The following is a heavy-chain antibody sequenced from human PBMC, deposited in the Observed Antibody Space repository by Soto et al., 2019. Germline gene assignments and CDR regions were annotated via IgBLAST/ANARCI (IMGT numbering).Heavy chain of an antibody. CDR1: GGSFSGYY. CDR3: ARGYRITIFGVVTPYYYGMDV. CDR2: INHSGST. V-gene: IGHV4-34*01. Sequence: TLSLTCAVYGGSFSGYYWSWIRQPPGKGLEWIGEINHSGSTNYNPSLKSRVTISVDTSKNQFSLKLSSVTAADTAVYYCARGYRITIFGVVTPYYYGMDVWGQGTTVTVSS. J-gene: IGHJ6*02. D-gene: IGHD3-3*01.